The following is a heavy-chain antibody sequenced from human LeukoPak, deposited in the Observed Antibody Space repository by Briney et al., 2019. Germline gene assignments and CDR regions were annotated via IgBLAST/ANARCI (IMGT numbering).Heavy chain of an antibody. Sequence: GGSLRLSCAASGFTVSNNYMSWVRQAPGKGLEWVSVIYAGGTTYYADSVRGRFTISRDSSKNTLSLQMNSLRAEDTAVYYCAHTPGNSYGYGFDYWGQGTLVTVSS. D-gene: IGHD5-18*01. CDR2: IYAGGTT. J-gene: IGHJ4*02. V-gene: IGHV3-53*01. CDR3: AHTPGNSYGYGFDY. CDR1: GFTVSNNY.